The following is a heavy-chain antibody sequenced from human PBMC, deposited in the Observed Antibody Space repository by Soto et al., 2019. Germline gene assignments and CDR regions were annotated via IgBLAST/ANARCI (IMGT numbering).Heavy chain of an antibody. V-gene: IGHV3-30-3*01. J-gene: IGHJ5*02. CDR3: AGLVGNSWLDH. Sequence: GGSLRLSCAASGFTFSSYAMHWVRQAPGKGLEWVAAISYDGSNKYYADSVKGRFTISRDNSKNTLYLQLNSVTPEDTAMYYCAGLVGNSWLDHWGQGTLVTVSS. CDR1: GFTFSSYA. CDR2: ISYDGSNK. D-gene: IGHD6-6*01.